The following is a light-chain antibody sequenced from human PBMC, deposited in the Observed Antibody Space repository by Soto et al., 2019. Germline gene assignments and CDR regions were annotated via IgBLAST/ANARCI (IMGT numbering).Light chain of an antibody. CDR1: DNIVHL. V-gene: IGKV1-5*03. Sequence: DIQMNQSPSTLSASVGDRVAMTGRASDNIVHLVAWYQQKPGKAPKLLIYKAANLADEVPPRLAGKRSGTDMSLTITPLHPDDFETYYCQHYNSFSRTYGLGTKVEV. CDR3: QHYNSFSRT. CDR2: KAA. J-gene: IGKJ1*01.